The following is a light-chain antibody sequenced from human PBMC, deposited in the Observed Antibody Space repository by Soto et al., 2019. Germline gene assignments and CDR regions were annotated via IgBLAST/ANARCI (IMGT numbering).Light chain of an antibody. V-gene: IGKV1-39*01. CDR3: QQSYSPPWT. CDR2: SAS. J-gene: IGKJ1*01. Sequence: DIQMTQSPSSLSASVGDRVTITCRASQSIRSSLTWYQQKPGKAPQLLIFSASSLHTGVPPRFSGSGSGTDFTLTISSLQPEDFATYCCQQSYSPPWTFGQGTKVEIK. CDR1: QSIRSS.